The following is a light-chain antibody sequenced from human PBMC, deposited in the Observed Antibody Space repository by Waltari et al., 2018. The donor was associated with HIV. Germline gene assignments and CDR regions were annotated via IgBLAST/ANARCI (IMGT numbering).Light chain of an antibody. CDR3: QQYNNWPPVT. V-gene: IGKV3-15*01. CDR2: GAS. J-gene: IGKJ5*01. Sequence: EIVMTQYPATMSVSPGERATLSCRASQRASSNLAWYQQKPGQAPRLLIYGASTRATGIPARFSGSGSGTDFTLTISSLQSEDFAVYYCQQYNNWPPVTFGQGTRLEIK. CDR1: QRASSN.